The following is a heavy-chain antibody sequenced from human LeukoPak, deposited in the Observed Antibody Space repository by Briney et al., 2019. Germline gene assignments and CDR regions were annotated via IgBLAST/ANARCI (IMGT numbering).Heavy chain of an antibody. V-gene: IGHV3-21*01. Sequence: PGGSLRLSCAASGFTFSSYSMNWVRQAPGKGLEWVSSISSSSSYIYYADSVKGRFTISRDNAKNSLYLQMNSLRAEDTAVYYCARVAGYCSSTSCYKRYYYYYGMDVWGQGTTVTVSS. J-gene: IGHJ6*02. CDR1: GFTFSSYS. CDR2: ISSSSSYI. D-gene: IGHD2-2*02. CDR3: ARVAGYCSSTSCYKRYYYYYGMDV.